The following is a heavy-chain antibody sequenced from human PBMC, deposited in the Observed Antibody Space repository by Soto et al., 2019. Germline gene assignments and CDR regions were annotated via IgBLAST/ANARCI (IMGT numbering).Heavy chain of an antibody. Sequence: QVQLVQSGAEVKKPGSSVTVSCKASGGTFRTHAINWVRQAPGQGLEWMGTIIPMFDAAHYAPKFQGRVTLTADESTSTAYMELSSLKTEDTAIYYCARAPYYYGSGGPLNNGFDPWGQGTLVTVSS. D-gene: IGHD3-10*01. J-gene: IGHJ5*02. CDR3: ARAPYYYGSGGPLNNGFDP. CDR1: GGTFRTHA. CDR2: IIPMFDAA. V-gene: IGHV1-69*15.